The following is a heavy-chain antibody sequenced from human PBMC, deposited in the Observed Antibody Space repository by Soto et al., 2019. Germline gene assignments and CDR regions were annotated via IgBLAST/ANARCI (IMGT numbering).Heavy chain of an antibody. CDR3: ARSAMAGDYYYYGMDV. Sequence: GASVKVSCKASGYTFTGYYMHWVRQAPGQGLEWMGWINPNSGGTNYAQKFQGRVTMSTDTSTSTAYMELRSLRSDDTAFYYCARSAMAGDYYYYGMDVWGRGTTVTVSS. CDR2: INPNSGGT. J-gene: IGHJ6*02. CDR1: GYTFTGYY. D-gene: IGHD6-19*01. V-gene: IGHV1-2*02.